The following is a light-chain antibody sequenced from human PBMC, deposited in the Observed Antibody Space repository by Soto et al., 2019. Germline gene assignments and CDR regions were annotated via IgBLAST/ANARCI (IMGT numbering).Light chain of an antibody. CDR3: QQRRDWPLT. J-gene: IGKJ4*01. CDR1: QSVSFY. V-gene: IGKV3-11*01. CDR2: DAS. Sequence: EIVLTQSPATLSLSPGERAILSCRASQSVSFYLAWYQQKPGQAPRLLIYDASNRAAGIPARFSTLEPEDCAVYYCQQRRDWPLTFGGGTKVDIK.